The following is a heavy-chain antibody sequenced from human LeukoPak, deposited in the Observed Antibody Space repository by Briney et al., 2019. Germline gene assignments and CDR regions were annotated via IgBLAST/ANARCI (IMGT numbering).Heavy chain of an antibody. D-gene: IGHD2-2*01. J-gene: IGHJ4*02. V-gene: IGHV3-7*01. Sequence: GGSLRLSCAASGFSFSSYWMSWVRQAPGRGLEWVANIKEDGSDKYYVDAVEGRFTISRDNANNSLYLQMNSLRAEDTAVYYCARDPRPKQTYCSSSTCDEYYWGQGTLVTVSS. CDR2: IKEDGSDK. CDR1: GFSFSSYW. CDR3: ARDPRPKQTYCSSSTCDEYY.